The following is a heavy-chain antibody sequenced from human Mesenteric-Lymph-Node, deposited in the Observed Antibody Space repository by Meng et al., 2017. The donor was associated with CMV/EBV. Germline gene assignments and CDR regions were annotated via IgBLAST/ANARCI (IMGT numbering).Heavy chain of an antibody. CDR3: AKGGGYSSSLGLN. J-gene: IGHJ4*02. Sequence: AFKFTFTNYARSWVRKAGGKGLEWVSLISDGGGTTYYADSVKGRFTISRDNSKNTVYLQMNSLRAEDTAVYYCAKGGGYSSSLGLNWGQGTLVTVSS. D-gene: IGHD6-13*01. V-gene: IGHV3-23*01. CDR1: KFTFTNYA. CDR2: ISDGGGTT.